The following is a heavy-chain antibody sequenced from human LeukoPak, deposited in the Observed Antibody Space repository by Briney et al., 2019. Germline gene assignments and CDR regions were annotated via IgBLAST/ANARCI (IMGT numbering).Heavy chain of an antibody. D-gene: IGHD3-10*01. Sequence: GRSLRLSCAASGFTFSSCGMHWVRQAPGKGLEWVAVIWYDGSNKYYADSVKGRFTISRDNSKNTLYLQMNSLRAEDTAVYYCARVRDYYGSGSYSYFDYWGQGTLVTVSS. CDR2: IWYDGSNK. CDR3: ARVRDYYGSGSYSYFDY. J-gene: IGHJ4*02. CDR1: GFTFSSCG. V-gene: IGHV3-33*01.